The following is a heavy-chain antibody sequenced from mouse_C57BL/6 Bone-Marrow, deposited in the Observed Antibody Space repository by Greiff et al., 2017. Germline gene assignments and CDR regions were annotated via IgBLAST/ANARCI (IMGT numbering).Heavy chain of an antibody. D-gene: IGHD1-1*01. Sequence: EVKLVESGGGLVQPGGSLKLSCAASGFTFSDYYMYWVRQTPEKRLEWVAYISNGGGSTYYPDNVKGRFTITRDNAKNTLYLQMSRLKSEDTAMYYCTRQAPFITTVVDWNFDVWGTGTTVTVSS. J-gene: IGHJ1*03. CDR3: TRQAPFITTVVDWNFDV. CDR2: ISNGGGST. V-gene: IGHV5-12*01. CDR1: GFTFSDYY.